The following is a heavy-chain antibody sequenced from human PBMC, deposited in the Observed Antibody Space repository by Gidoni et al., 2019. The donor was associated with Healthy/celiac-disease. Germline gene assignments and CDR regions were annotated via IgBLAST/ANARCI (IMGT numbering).Heavy chain of an antibody. CDR3: ARVVRISNNWSYEAYYDYGMDV. Sequence: VQLVQSGAEVEKPGSSVTVSCKASGRPFSIYAILRVPQAPGQGLEWMGGISPIFGTANYAQKYQGRVTISGDETTSKDYMELSSLRSEDTAVDYCARVVRISNNWSYEAYYDYGMDVWGQGTTVTVSS. CDR2: ISPIFGTA. CDR1: GRPFSIYA. V-gene: IGHV1-69*01. D-gene: IGHD1-7*01. J-gene: IGHJ6*02.